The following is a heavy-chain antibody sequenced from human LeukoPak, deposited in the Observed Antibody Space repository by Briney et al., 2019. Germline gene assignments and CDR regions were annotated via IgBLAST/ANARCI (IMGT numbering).Heavy chain of an antibody. Sequence: GESLKISWKGSRYSFSTYWIGWVRHLPGKGLEWMGIINPGDSDTRYSPSFQGQVTISADKSISTAYLQWSSLKASDTAMFYCARHSSSYAFDMWGQGTMVIVSS. D-gene: IGHD6-6*01. CDR3: ARHSSSYAFDM. J-gene: IGHJ3*02. V-gene: IGHV5-51*01. CDR1: RYSFSTYW. CDR2: INPGDSDT.